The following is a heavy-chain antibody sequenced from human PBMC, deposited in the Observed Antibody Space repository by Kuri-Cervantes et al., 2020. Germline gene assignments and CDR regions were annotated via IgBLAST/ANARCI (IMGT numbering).Heavy chain of an antibody. CDR2: INPNSGGT. J-gene: IGHJ3*02. CDR3: ARDIAVTVEAFDI. Sequence: ASVKVSCKASGYTFTGYYMNWVRQAPGQGLEWMGWINPNSGGTNYAQKFQGRVTMTRDTSISTAYMELSRLRSDDTAMYYCARDIAVTVEAFDIWGQGTMVTVSS. D-gene: IGHD6-19*01. V-gene: IGHV1-2*02. CDR1: GYTFTGYY.